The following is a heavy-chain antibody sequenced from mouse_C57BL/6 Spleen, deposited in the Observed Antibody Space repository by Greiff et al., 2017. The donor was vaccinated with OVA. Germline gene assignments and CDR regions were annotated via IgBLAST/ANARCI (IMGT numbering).Heavy chain of an antibody. V-gene: IGHV1-22*01. CDR2: INPNNGGT. Sequence: VQLKQSGPELVKPGASVKMSCKASGYTFTDYNMHWVKQSHGKSLEWIGYINPNNGGTSYNQKFKGKATLTVNKSSSTAYMELRSLTSEDSAVYYCARDRYDFYAMDYWGQGTSVTVSS. J-gene: IGHJ4*01. CDR1: GYTFTDYN. CDR3: ARDRYDFYAMDY. D-gene: IGHD2-4*01.